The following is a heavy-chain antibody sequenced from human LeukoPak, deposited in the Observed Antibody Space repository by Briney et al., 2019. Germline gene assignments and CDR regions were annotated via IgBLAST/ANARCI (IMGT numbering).Heavy chain of an antibody. V-gene: IGHV4-59*01. CDR3: ARRSPKSPFWDAFDI. CDR1: SDSISSVY. CDR2: VLYSGST. D-gene: IGHD3-3*01. J-gene: IGHJ3*02. Sequence: SETLSLTCTVSSDSISSVYWSWIRQPPGKGLEWIGFVLYSGSTNYTPSLKSRVTISVDTSKNQFSLKLSSVTAADTAVYYCARRSPKSPFWDAFDIWGQGIMVTVSS.